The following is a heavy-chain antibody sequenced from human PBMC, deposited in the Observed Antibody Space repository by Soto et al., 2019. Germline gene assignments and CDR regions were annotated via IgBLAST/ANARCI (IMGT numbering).Heavy chain of an antibody. CDR2: ISYEGNNK. J-gene: IGHJ6*02. D-gene: IGHD1-1*01. Sequence: PGGSLRLSCAASGFTFSSYDMHWVRQAPGKGLEWVAVISYEGNNKYYADSVKDRFTISRDNSKNTLYLQVNSLRAEDTAVCYCAIRNWNYYYYAMDVWGQGTTVTVSS. CDR1: GFTFSSYD. V-gene: IGHV3-30*03. CDR3: AIRNWNYYYYAMDV.